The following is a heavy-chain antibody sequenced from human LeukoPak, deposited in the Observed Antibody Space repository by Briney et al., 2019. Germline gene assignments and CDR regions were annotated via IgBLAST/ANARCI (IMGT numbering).Heavy chain of an antibody. CDR3: ARHYYGSGSYSAFDI. CDR2: IYYSGST. V-gene: IGHV4-39*01. CDR1: GGSISSSSYY. Sequence: SETLSLTCTVSGGSISSSSYYWGWIRQPPGKGLEWIGSIYYSGSTYYNPSLKSRVTISVDTSKNQFSLKLSSVTAADTAMYYCARHYYGSGSYSAFDIWGQGTMVTVSS. D-gene: IGHD3-10*01. J-gene: IGHJ3*02.